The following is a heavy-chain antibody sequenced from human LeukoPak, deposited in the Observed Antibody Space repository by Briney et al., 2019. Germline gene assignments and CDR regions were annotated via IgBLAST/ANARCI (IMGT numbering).Heavy chain of an antibody. J-gene: IGHJ4*02. CDR1: GYNFAEYW. Sequence: GESLRISCKGSGYNFAEYWIAWVRKMLGKGLEWMGIIYPGDSDTRYNPSVQGQVTISGDKSISTAYLQWNSLKASDSAMYYCARRDTGYYYFDSWGQGVLVSVSS. CDR3: ARRDTGYYYFDS. V-gene: IGHV5-51*01. CDR2: IYPGDSDT. D-gene: IGHD5-12*01.